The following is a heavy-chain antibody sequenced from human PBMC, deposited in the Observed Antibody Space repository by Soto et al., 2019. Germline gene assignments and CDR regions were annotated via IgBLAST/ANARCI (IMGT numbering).Heavy chain of an antibody. D-gene: IGHD6-19*01. V-gene: IGHV3-23*01. CDR2: ISGSGGST. J-gene: IGHJ4*02. CDR1: GFTFSSYA. CDR3: AKDFIGSGWYRHSYFDY. Sequence: EVQLLESGGGLVQPGGSLRLSCAASGFTFSSYAMSWVRQAPGKGLEWVSAISGSGGSTYYADSVKGRFTISRDNSKNTLYLQMNSLRAEDTAVYYCAKDFIGSGWYRHSYFDYWGQGTLVTVSS.